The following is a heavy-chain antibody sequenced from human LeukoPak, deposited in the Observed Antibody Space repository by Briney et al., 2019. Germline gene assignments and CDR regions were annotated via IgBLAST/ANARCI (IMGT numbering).Heavy chain of an antibody. CDR3: ARDAPYYYDSSGYYQFDY. J-gene: IGHJ4*02. D-gene: IGHD3-22*01. CDR1: GFTFSDYY. V-gene: IGHV3-11*04. Sequence: GGSLRLSCAASGFTFSDYYMSWIRQAPGKGLEWVSYISSSGSTIYYADSVKARFTISRDNAKNSLYLQMNSLRAEDTAVYYCARDAPYYYDSSGYYQFDYWGQGTLVTVSS. CDR2: ISSSGSTI.